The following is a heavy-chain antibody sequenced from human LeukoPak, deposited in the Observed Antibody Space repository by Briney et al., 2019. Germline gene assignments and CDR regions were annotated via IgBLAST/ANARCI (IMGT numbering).Heavy chain of an antibody. J-gene: IGHJ3*02. CDR2: FNPNSGGT. CDR1: GYSFTGDY. D-gene: IGHD3-10*01. V-gene: IGHV1-2*02. CDR3: VRAGGGYDYGWGAFDI. Sequence: GASVKVSCKASGYSFTGDYMHWVRQAPGHGLEWMGWFNPNSGGTNYAQKFQARVTMTRDTSISTAYMELSGLRSDDTAVYYCVRAGGGYDYGWGAFDIWGQGTMVTVSS.